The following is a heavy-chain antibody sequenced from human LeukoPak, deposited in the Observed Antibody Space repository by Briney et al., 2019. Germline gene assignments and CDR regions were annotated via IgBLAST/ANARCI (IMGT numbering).Heavy chain of an antibody. V-gene: IGHV3-48*03. J-gene: IGHJ5*02. CDR3: AKPFNWNYVNWFDP. CDR2: ISSSGSTI. D-gene: IGHD1-7*01. Sequence: GRSLRLSCAASGFTFSSYEMNWVRQAPGKGLEWVSYISSSGSTIYYADSVKGRFTISRDNAKNSLYLQMNSLRAEDTAVYYCAKPFNWNYVNWFDPWGQGTLVTVSS. CDR1: GFTFSSYE.